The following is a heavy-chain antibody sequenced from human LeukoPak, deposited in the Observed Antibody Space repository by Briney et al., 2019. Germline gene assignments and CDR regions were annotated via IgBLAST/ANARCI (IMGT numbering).Heavy chain of an antibody. J-gene: IGHJ4*02. CDR2: ISYDGSNK. V-gene: IGHV3-30-3*01. D-gene: IGHD2-15*01. CDR3: ARGYCSGGSCYSGDY. Sequence: GGSLRLSCAASGFTFSSYTMDWVRQAPGKGLEWVAVISYDGSNKYYADSVKGRFTISRDNAKNSLYLQMNSLRTEDTAVYYCARGYCSGGSCYSGDYWGQGTLVTVSS. CDR1: GFTFSSYT.